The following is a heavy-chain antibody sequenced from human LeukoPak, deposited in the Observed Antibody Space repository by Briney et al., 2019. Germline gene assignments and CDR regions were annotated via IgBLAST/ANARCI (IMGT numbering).Heavy chain of an antibody. D-gene: IGHD3-10*01. CDR2: FIPIFGAA. CDR3: ARVLWFGESDTYYFAY. V-gene: IGHV1-69*13. J-gene: IGHJ4*02. CDR1: GCTFSSYA. Sequence: ASVKVSCKASGCTFSSYAISWVRQAPGQGLEWMGGFIPIFGAANYAQKFQGRVTITADESTGKAYMELRSLRSEDTAVDFGARVLWFGESDTYYFAYWGEGTLVTVSS.